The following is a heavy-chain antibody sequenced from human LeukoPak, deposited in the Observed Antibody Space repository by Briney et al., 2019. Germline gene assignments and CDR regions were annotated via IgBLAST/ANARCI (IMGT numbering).Heavy chain of an antibody. D-gene: IGHD3-16*02. J-gene: IGHJ4*02. CDR1: GYTFTGYY. CDR3: ARVGRLGELSLKALDY. V-gene: IGHV1-2*02. Sequence: GASVKVSCKASGYTFTGYYMHWVRQTPGQGLEWMGWINPNSGSTNYAQKFQGRVTMTRDTSISTAYMELSRLRSDDTAVYYCARVGRLGELSLKALDYWGQGTLVTVSS. CDR2: INPNSGST.